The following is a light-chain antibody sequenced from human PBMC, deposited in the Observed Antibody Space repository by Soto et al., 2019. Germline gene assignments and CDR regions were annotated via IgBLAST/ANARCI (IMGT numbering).Light chain of an antibody. Sequence: EIVLTQSPGTLSLSPGERATLSCRASQSVSSSYLAWYQQKPGQAPRLLIYGASSRATGIPDRFSGSGSGTDFTLTISRLEPEGFAVYYCQQYGSSRWKFGQGTKVDIK. V-gene: IGKV3-20*01. CDR2: GAS. CDR3: QQYGSSRWK. J-gene: IGKJ1*01. CDR1: QSVSSSY.